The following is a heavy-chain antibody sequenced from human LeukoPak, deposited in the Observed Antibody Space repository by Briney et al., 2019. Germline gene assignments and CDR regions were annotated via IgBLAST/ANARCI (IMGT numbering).Heavy chain of an antibody. CDR1: GGTFSNYA. J-gene: IGHJ4*02. V-gene: IGHV1-69*05. CDR3: ERGASRHGSSWESDY. D-gene: IGHD6-13*01. Sequence: GASVKVSCKASGGTFSNYAMSWVRQAPGQGLEWMGGIIPSVGRTKYAQKFQGRVTITRDDSTSTAYMELSSLRSKDTAVYSCERGASRHGSSWESDYWGQGTLVTASS. CDR2: IIPSVGRT.